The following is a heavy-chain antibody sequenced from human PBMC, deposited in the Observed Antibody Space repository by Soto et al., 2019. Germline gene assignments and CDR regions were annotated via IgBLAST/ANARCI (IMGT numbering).Heavy chain of an antibody. CDR2: ISSSGSTI. J-gene: IGHJ5*02. Sequence: SLRLSCAASGFTFSSYEMNWVRQAPGKGLEWVSYISSSGSTIYYADSVKGRFTISRDNAKNTVSLQMNSLRVEETGVYYCAKDSWYLDLWSQGSQVSVS. V-gene: IGHV3-48*03. CDR1: GFTFSSYE. CDR3: AKDSWYLDL. D-gene: IGHD6-13*01.